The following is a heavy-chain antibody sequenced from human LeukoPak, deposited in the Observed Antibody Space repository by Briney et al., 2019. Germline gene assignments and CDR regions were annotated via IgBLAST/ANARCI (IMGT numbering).Heavy chain of an antibody. CDR2: MNPNSGNT. Sequence: ASVKVSCKASGYTFTSYDINWVRQATGQGHEWMGWMNPNSGNTGYAQKFQGRVTMTRNTSISTAYMELSSLRSEDTAVYYCARYTAAAGTFNWFDPWGQGTLVTVSS. CDR1: GYTFTSYD. V-gene: IGHV1-8*01. J-gene: IGHJ5*02. D-gene: IGHD6-13*01. CDR3: ARYTAAAGTFNWFDP.